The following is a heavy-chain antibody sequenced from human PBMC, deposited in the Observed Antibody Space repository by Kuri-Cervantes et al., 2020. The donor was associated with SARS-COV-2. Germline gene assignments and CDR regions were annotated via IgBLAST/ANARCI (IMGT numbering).Heavy chain of an antibody. CDR2: INPNSGGT. CDR1: GYTFTGYY. Sequence: ASVQVSCKASGYTFTGYYMHWVRQAPGQGLEWMGWINPNSGGTNYAQKSQGRVTMTRDTSISTAYMELSMLRSDDTAVYYCARGYGSGSEPVISDYWGQGTLVTVSS. V-gene: IGHV1-2*02. CDR3: ARGYGSGSEPVISDY. D-gene: IGHD3-10*01. J-gene: IGHJ4*02.